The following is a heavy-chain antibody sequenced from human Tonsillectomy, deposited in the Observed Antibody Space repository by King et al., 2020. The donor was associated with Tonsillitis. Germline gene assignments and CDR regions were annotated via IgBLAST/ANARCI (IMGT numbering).Heavy chain of an antibody. CDR3: AREASGSRLYYFDY. CDR1: GFTFSSYS. D-gene: IGHD1-26*01. V-gene: IGHV3-48*02. J-gene: IGHJ4*02. CDR2: ISSSSSTI. Sequence: VQLVESGGGLVQPGGSLRLSCAASGFTFSSYSVNWVRQAPGKGLEWVSYISSSSSTIYYADSVKGRFTISRDNARNSLYLQMNSLRDEDTAVYYCAREASGSRLYYFDYWGQGTLVTVSS.